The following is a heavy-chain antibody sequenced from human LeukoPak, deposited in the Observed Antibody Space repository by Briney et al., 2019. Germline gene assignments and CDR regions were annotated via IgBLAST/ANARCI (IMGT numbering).Heavy chain of an antibody. V-gene: IGHV3-21*01. CDR3: ASPIIGRRGNFDY. J-gene: IGHJ4*02. CDR2: ISSSSSYI. D-gene: IGHD3-10*01. CDR1: GFTFSSYS. Sequence: GGSLRLSCAASGFTFSSYSMNWVRQAPGKGLEWVSSISSSSSYIYYADSVKGRFTISRDNAKNSLYLQMNSLRAEDTAVYYCASPIIGRRGNFDYWGQGTLVTVSS.